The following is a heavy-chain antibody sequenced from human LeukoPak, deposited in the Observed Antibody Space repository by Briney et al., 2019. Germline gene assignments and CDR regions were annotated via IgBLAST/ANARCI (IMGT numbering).Heavy chain of an antibody. CDR1: GGSISSSTYS. CDR2: IYDSGTT. V-gene: IGHV4-39*01. CDR3: ARQDYGDYEVAVGPYYYYMDV. J-gene: IGHJ6*03. Sequence: PSETLSLTCTVSGGSISSSTYSWAWIRQPPGTGLEWIGSIYDSGTTYYNPSLRGRVTISVDTSKNQFSLKLNSVTAADTAVYYCARQDYGDYEVAVGPYYYYMDVWGKGTTVTVSS. D-gene: IGHD4-17*01.